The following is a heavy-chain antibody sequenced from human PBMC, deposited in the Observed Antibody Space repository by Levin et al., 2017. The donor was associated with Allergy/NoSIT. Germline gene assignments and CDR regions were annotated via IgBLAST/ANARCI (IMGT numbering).Heavy chain of an antibody. CDR3: ARNYVPGSYYYGMDV. J-gene: IGHJ6*02. D-gene: IGHD3-10*02. CDR2: VYYSGST. V-gene: IGHV4-59*01. CDR1: GGSISSYY. Sequence: SETLSLTCTVSGGSISSYYWSWIRQPPGKGLEYIGYVYYSGSTNYNPSLKSRVTISVDTSKNQFSLRLSSVTAADTAVYYCARNYVPGSYYYGMDVWGQGTTVTVSS.